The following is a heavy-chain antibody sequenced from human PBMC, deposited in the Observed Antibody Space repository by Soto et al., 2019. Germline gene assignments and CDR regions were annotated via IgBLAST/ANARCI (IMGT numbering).Heavy chain of an antibody. CDR1: GGSISSYY. V-gene: IGHV4-59*12. CDR3: ASPKPQMATLDY. J-gene: IGHJ4*02. D-gene: IGHD5-12*01. CDR2: IYYSGST. Sequence: SETLSLTCTVSGGSISSYYWSWIRQPPGKGLEWIGYIYYSGSTNYNPSLKSRATISADASKSQFSLKLTSVTAADTAVYYCASPKPQMATLDYWSQGTLVTVSS.